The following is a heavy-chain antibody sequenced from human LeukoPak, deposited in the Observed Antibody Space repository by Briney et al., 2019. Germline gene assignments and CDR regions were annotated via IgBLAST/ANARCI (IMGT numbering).Heavy chain of an antibody. CDR3: ARRSQAAAGRGIDY. V-gene: IGHV4-39*01. D-gene: IGHD6-13*01. Sequence: SETLSLTCTVSGGSISSSSYYWGWIRQSPGKGLEWIGTMSNSGSTYYNPSLKSRVTISGDTAKNQFSLKLSSVTAADTAVYYCARRSQAAAGRGIDYWGQGTLVAVSS. CDR2: MSNSGST. CDR1: GGSISSSSYY. J-gene: IGHJ4*02.